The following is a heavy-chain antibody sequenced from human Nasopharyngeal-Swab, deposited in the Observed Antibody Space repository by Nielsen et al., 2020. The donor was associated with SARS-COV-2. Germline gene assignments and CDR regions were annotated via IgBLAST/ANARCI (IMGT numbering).Heavy chain of an antibody. Sequence: GESLKISCAASGFTFSSYGMHWVRQAPGKGLEWVAVISYDGSNKYYADSVKGRFTISRDNSKNTLHLQMNSLRAEDTAVYYCAKVPSGWYSALWYWGQGTLVTVSS. CDR3: AKVPSGWYSALWY. D-gene: IGHD6-19*01. CDR1: GFTFSSYG. CDR2: ISYDGSNK. V-gene: IGHV3-30*18. J-gene: IGHJ4*02.